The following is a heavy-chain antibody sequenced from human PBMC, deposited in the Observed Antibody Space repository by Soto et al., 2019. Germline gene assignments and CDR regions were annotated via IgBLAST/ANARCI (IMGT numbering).Heavy chain of an antibody. J-gene: IGHJ4*02. V-gene: IGHV3-23*01. CDR2: ISGSGGST. CDR3: AKERVSDRPYSSDY. CDR1: GFTFSSYA. D-gene: IGHD2-15*01. Sequence: GGALRLSCAASGFTFSSYAMSWVRHAPGKGLEWVSAISGSGGSTYYADSVKGRFTISRDNSKNTLYLQMNSLRAEDTAVYYCAKERVSDRPYSSDYWGRGVLVTVSS.